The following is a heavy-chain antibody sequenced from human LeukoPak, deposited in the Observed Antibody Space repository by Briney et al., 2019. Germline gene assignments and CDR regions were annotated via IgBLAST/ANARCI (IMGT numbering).Heavy chain of an antibody. CDR2: ISGSGGST. Sequence: GGTLRLSCAASGFTFSSYGMSWVRQAPGKGLEWVSAISGSGGSTYYADSVKGRFTISRDNSKNTLYLQMNSLRAEDTAVYYCAKGVGYCSGGSCQQFDYWGQGTLVTVSS. CDR3: AKGVGYCSGGSCQQFDY. J-gene: IGHJ4*02. V-gene: IGHV3-23*01. CDR1: GFTFSSYG. D-gene: IGHD2-15*01.